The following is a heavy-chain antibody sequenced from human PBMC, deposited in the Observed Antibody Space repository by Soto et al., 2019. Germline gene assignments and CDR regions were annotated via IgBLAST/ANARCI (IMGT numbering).Heavy chain of an antibody. CDR3: ARDPIIVATMGPSDY. Sequence: GASVKVSCKASGYTFTSYGISWVRQAPGQGLEWMGWISAYNGNTNYAQKLQGRVTMTTDTSTSTAYMELRSLRSDDTAVYYCARDPIIVATMGPSDYWGQGTLVTVSS. J-gene: IGHJ4*02. V-gene: IGHV1-18*01. CDR1: GYTFTSYG. CDR2: ISAYNGNT. D-gene: IGHD5-12*01.